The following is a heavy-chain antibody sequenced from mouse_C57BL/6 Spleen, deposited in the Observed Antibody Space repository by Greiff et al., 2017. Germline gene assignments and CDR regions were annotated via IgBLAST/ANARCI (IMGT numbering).Heavy chain of an antibody. D-gene: IGHD2-4*01. V-gene: IGHV5-9-1*02. J-gene: IGHJ4*01. Sequence: EVQLQESGAGLVKPGGSLKLSCAASGFTFSSYAMSWVRQTPEKRLEWVAYISSGGDYIYYADTVKGRFTISRDNARNTLYLQMSSLKSEDTAMYYCTRYYDYGDYAMDYWGQGTSVTVSS. CDR3: TRYYDYGDYAMDY. CDR1: GFTFSSYA. CDR2: ISSGGDYI.